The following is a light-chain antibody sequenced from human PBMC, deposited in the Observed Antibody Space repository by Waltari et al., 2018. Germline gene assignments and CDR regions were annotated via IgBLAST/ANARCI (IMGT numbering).Light chain of an antibody. CDR2: KAS. CDR3: QQYNSYPLT. CDR1: QSISDW. Sequence: DIQMTQSPSTLSASVGDRVTITCRASQSISDWLAWYQQKPGKAPNLLIYKASSLQSGVPSSVSGSGSGTEFTLTISSLQPDDFATYYCQQYNSYPLTFGGGTKVEIK. V-gene: IGKV1-5*03. J-gene: IGKJ4*01.